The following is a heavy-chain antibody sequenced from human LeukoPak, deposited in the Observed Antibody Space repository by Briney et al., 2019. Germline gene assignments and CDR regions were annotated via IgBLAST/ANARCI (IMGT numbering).Heavy chain of an antibody. V-gene: IGHV1-46*04. Sequence: AASVKVSCKASGYTFTSYYMHWVRQAPGQGLEWMGRINPSGGSTSYAQKLQGRVTMTRDTSTSTVYMELSSLRSEDTAVYYCATRRLLHSQEYWGHRILVTVSS. CDR2: INPSGGST. J-gene: IGHJ4*01. CDR3: ATRRLLHSQEY. CDR1: GYTFTSYY. D-gene: IGHD3-22*01.